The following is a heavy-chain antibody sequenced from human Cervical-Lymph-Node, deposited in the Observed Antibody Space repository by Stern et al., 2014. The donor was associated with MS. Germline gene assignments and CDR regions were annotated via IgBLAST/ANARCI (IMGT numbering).Heavy chain of an antibody. CDR2: IVPFLGIA. V-gene: IGHV1-69*09. J-gene: IGHJ5*02. D-gene: IGHD6-13*01. CDR1: GGSFSSYP. CDR3: ARGVGAAAGLGESRLDP. Sequence: VQLVQSGAEVKKPGSSVKVSCKASGGSFSSYPISWVRQAPGHGLEWMGRIVPFLGIADFAEEFRDRITLTADKSTSTAYMELSSLRSEDTAIYYCARGVGAAAGLGESRLDPWGQGTLVRVSS.